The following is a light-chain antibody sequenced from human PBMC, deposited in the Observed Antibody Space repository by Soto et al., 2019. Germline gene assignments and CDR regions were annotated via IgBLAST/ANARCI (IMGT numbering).Light chain of an antibody. J-gene: IGKJ4*01. CDR2: DAS. V-gene: IGKV3-11*01. Sequence: EIVLTQSPAPLSLSPGERATLSCRASQSVSSYLAWYQQKPGQAPRLLIYDASNRATGIPARFSGSGSGTDFTLTISSPEPEDFAVYYCQQRSNWPKLTFGGGTKVEIK. CDR1: QSVSSY. CDR3: QQRSNWPKLT.